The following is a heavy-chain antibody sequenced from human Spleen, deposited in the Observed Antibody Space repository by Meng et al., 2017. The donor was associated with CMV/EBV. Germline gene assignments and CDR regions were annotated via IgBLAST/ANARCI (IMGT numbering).Heavy chain of an antibody. CDR3: ARGISKYFYGMDV. CDR2: INHSGST. CDR1: GGSFSGYY. Sequence: SETLSLTCAVYGGSFSGYYWSWIRQPPGKGLEWIGEINHSGSTNYNPSLKSRVTISVDTSKNQFSLKLRSVTAADTAVYYCARGISKYFYGMDVWGQGTTVTVSS. J-gene: IGHJ6*02. V-gene: IGHV4-34*01.